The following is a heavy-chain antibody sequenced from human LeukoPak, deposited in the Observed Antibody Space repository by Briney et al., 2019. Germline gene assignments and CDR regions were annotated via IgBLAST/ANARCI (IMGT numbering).Heavy chain of an antibody. D-gene: IGHD3-22*01. J-gene: IGHJ4*02. CDR3: ARRTGYYDSSGYSNYFDY. V-gene: IGHV4-59*08. CDR1: GGSIGSYY. CDR2: IYYSGST. Sequence: SETLSLTCTVSGGSIGSYYWSWIRQPPGKRLEWIVNIYYSGSTNYNPSIKSRVTISVDTSKNQFSLKLSSVTAADTAVYYCARRTGYYDSSGYSNYFDYWGQGTLVTVSS.